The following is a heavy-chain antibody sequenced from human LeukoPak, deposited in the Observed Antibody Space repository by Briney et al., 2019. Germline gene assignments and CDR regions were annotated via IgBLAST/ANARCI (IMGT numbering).Heavy chain of an antibody. J-gene: IGHJ4*02. Sequence: VASVKVSCKASGYTFTGYYMHWVRQAPGQGLEWMGWINPNSGGTNYAQKFQGRVTMTRDTSISTAYMELSRLRSDDTAVYYCARVYCSGGSCYGFDYWGQGTLVTVSS. CDR1: GYTFTGYY. V-gene: IGHV1-2*02. D-gene: IGHD2-15*01. CDR2: INPNSGGT. CDR3: ARVYCSGGSCYGFDY.